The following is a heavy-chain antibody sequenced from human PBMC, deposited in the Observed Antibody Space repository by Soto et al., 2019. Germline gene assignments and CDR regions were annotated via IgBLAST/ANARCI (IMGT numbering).Heavy chain of an antibody. D-gene: IGHD1-1*01. CDR1: GFTFSNAW. CDR3: TTGVGYNWSANDAFDF. Sequence: EVQLVESGGGLVKPGGSLRLSCAASGFTFSNAWMSWVRQAPGKGLEWVGRLKSETDGGPTDYTAPVKGRFTISRPDSKTTLYLQINRLKAEDTAVYYGTTGVGYNWSANDAFDFWGQGTMVTVSS. J-gene: IGHJ3*01. CDR2: LKSETDGGPT. V-gene: IGHV3-15*01.